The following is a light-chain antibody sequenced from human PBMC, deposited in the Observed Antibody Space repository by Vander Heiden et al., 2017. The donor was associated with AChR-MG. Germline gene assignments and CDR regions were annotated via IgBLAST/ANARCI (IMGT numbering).Light chain of an antibody. CDR3: QSADGSGSYVV. Sequence: SYELTQPPPVSVSPGQTARITCSGDALPKQYAYWYQQKPGQAPVLVIYKDSERPSGIPERFSGSSSGTTVTLTISGVQAEDEADYWCQSADGSGSYVVFGGGTKLTVL. J-gene: IGLJ2*01. V-gene: IGLV3-25*03. CDR2: KDS. CDR1: ALPKQY.